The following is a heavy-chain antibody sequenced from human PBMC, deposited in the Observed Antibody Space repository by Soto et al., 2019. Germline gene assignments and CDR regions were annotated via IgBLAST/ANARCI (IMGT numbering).Heavy chain of an antibody. J-gene: IGHJ4*02. Sequence: EVQVVESGGGLVQPGGSLKLSCAASGFTFSASAMHWVRQASGKGLEWLDRIRSKSNNYATAYAASVKGRFTISRDDSKDTAYLLMSSLKTEDTAMYYCTRHLSDYWGQGTLVTVSS. CDR3: TRHLSDY. V-gene: IGHV3-73*01. CDR1: GFTFSASA. CDR2: IRSKSNNYAT.